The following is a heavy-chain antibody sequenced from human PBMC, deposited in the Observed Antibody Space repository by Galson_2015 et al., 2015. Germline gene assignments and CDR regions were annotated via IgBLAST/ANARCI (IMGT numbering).Heavy chain of an antibody. CDR3: TRDPYPIVVADY. D-gene: IGHD3-22*01. Sequence: SETLSLTCTVSGGSISSSSSYWGWIRQPPGKGLEWIGSVYYSGSTYYNPSLKSRATVSVDTSKNQFSLRLSSVTAADTAVYYCTRDPYPIVVADYWGQGSLVIVSS. CDR1: GGSISSSSSY. V-gene: IGHV4-39*07. J-gene: IGHJ4*02. CDR2: VYYSGST.